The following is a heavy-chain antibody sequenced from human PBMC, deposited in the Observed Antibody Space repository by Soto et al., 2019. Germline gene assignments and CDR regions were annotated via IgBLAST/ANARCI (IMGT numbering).Heavy chain of an antibody. J-gene: IGHJ6*02. D-gene: IGHD1-26*01. CDR2: IYYSGST. Sequence: SETLCLTGTVSVGSISSSSYYWVWIRQPPGKGLEWIGSIYYSGSTYYNPSLKSRVTISVDTSKNQFSLKLSSVTAADTAVYYCAGSREDPMSFYGMDVWGQGTTVTVSS. CDR1: VGSISSSSYY. V-gene: IGHV4-39*01. CDR3: AGSREDPMSFYGMDV.